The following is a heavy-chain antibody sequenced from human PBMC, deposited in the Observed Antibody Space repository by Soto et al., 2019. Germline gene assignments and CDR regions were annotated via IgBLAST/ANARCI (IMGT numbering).Heavy chain of an antibody. Sequence: SSETLSLTCAVYGGSFSGYYWSWLRQPPGKGLEWIGEINHSGSTNYNPSLKSRVTISVDTSKNQFSLKLSSVTAADTAVYYCAGMVRGVIVYYYGMDVWGQGTTVTVSS. CDR2: INHSGST. CDR3: AGMVRGVIVYYYGMDV. J-gene: IGHJ6*02. V-gene: IGHV4-34*01. CDR1: GGSFSGYY. D-gene: IGHD3-10*01.